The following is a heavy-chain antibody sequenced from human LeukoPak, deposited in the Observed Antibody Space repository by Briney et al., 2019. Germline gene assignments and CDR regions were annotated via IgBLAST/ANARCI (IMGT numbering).Heavy chain of an antibody. J-gene: IGHJ4*02. V-gene: IGHV3-48*03. CDR3: ARGGASGYYYGSGSYYREFDY. D-gene: IGHD3-10*01. CDR2: ISSSGSTI. Sequence: AGSLSLTCAASGFTFSSYELNWLGPAPGQELVWGSYISSSGSTINYTDSVKGRFTISRDNAKNSLYLQMNSLRAEDTAVYYCARGGASGYYYGSGSYYREFDYWGQGTLVTVSS. CDR1: GFTFSSYE.